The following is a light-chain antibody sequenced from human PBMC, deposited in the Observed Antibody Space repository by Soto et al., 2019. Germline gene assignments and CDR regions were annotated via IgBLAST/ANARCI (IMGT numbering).Light chain of an antibody. J-gene: IGKJ2*03. V-gene: IGKV3D-11*03. CDR2: DVS. CDR1: QGVTTN. CDR3: QHRWNWAYG. Sequence: EIVMTQSPDTLSVSPGERATLTCRAGQGVTTNFAWYQQKSGQSPRLLIYDVSIRATGVPARFSATGSETDFTLTISTLESEDFAVYYCQHRWNWAYGFGQGTKLEI.